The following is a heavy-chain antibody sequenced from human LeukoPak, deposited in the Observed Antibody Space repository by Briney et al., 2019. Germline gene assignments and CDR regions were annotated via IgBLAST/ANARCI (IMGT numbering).Heavy chain of an antibody. CDR3: AREEDYGDFFDY. CDR2: ISSSSSYI. V-gene: IGHV3-21*01. D-gene: IGHD4-17*01. CDR1: GFTFSSYS. J-gene: IGHJ4*02. Sequence: GGSLRLSCAASGFTFSSYSMNWVRQAPGKGLEWVSFISSSSSYIYYADSVKGRFTISRDNAKNSLYLQMNSLRAEDTAVYYCAREEDYGDFFDYWGQGTLVTVSS.